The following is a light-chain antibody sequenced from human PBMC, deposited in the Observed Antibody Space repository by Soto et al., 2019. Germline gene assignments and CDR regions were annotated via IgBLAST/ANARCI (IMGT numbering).Light chain of an antibody. Sequence: DILMTQSPSTLSASVGDRVTISCRASQSISSWLAWYQQKPGKAPKLLIYDASSLESGVPSRFSGSGSGTDFTLTISILYDEFLAYYCSQQNNRPLRTFGQGTKVDIK. CDR2: DAS. J-gene: IGKJ1*01. CDR3: SQQNNRPLRT. V-gene: IGKV1-5*01. CDR1: QSISSW.